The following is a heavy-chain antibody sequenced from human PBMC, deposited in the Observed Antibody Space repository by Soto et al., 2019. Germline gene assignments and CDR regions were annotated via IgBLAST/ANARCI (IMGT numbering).Heavy chain of an antibody. CDR2: IYYSGST. D-gene: IGHD3-22*01. Sequence: PSETLSLTCTVSGGSISSGGYYWSWIRQHPGKGLEWIGYIYYSGSTYYNPSLKSRVTISVDTSKNQFSLKLSSVTAADTAVYYCARGGGVVVITSGAFDVWGQGTMVTVSS. V-gene: IGHV4-31*03. CDR3: ARGGGVVVITSGAFDV. CDR1: GGSISSGGYY. J-gene: IGHJ3*01.